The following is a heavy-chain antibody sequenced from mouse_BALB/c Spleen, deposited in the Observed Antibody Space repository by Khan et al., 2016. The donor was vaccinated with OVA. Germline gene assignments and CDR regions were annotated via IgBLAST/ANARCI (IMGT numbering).Heavy chain of an antibody. CDR3: AKNYASWFAY. CDR1: GYTFTDYV. D-gene: IGHD1-1*02. Sequence: QVQLQQSGPELVKPGASVKMSCKASGYTFTDYVINWVKQRSGQGLEWIGELYPGSGNSYYSEKFKGKATLTAAKSSSTAYMQLSSLTFEDSAVYFCAKNYASWFAYWGQGTLVTVSA. CDR2: LYPGSGNS. J-gene: IGHJ3*01. V-gene: IGHV1-81*01.